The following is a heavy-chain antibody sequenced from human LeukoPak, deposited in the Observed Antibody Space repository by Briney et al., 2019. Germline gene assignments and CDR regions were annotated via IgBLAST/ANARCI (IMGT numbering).Heavy chain of an antibody. Sequence: PGGSLRLSCAASGFTFSSNYIHWVRQAPGKGLVWVSRINSDGSNTNYADSVKGRFTISRDNAKNTVYLQMNSLRAEDTAVYYCAREYSGSYKWFDSWGQGTLVTVSS. J-gene: IGHJ5*01. CDR1: GFTFSSNY. D-gene: IGHD1-26*01. CDR3: AREYSGSYKWFDS. V-gene: IGHV3-74*01. CDR2: INSDGSNT.